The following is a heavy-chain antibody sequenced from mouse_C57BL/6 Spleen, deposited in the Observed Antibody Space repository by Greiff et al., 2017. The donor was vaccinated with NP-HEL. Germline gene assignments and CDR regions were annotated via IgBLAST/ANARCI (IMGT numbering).Heavy chain of an antibody. D-gene: IGHD4-1*01. J-gene: IGHJ2*01. CDR2: IDPSDSYT. CDR3: ARRLGNYFDY. Sequence: QVQLKQPGAELVMPGASVKLSCKASGYTFTSYWMHWVKQRPGQGLEWIGEIDPSDSYTNYNQKFKGKSTLTVDKSSSTAYMQLSSLTSEDSAVYYCARRLGNYFDYWGQGTTLTVSS. V-gene: IGHV1-69*01. CDR1: GYTFTSYW.